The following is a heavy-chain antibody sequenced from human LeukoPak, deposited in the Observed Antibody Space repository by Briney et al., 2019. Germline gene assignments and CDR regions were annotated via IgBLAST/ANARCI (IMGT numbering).Heavy chain of an antibody. J-gene: IGHJ4*02. V-gene: IGHV3-9*01. CDR1: GFTFDDYA. CDR3: AKGRYPGIAVSGTFGDY. D-gene: IGHD6-19*01. CDR2: ISWNSGSI. Sequence: PGWSLRLSCAASGFTFDDYAMHWVRQAPGKGLEWVSGISWNSGSIGYADSVKGRFTISRDNAKNSLYLQMNSLRAEDTALYYCAKGRYPGIAVSGTFGDYWGQGTLVTVSS.